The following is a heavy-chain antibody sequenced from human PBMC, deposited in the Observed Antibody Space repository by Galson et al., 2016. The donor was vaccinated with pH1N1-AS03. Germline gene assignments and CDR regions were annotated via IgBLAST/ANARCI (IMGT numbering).Heavy chain of an antibody. V-gene: IGHV3-15*01. Sequence: SLRLSCAVSGVSGVTFSDAWMNWVRQAPGKGLEWVARFKSKLSGGIIDYAAPVKGRFIVSRDDSRNTVHLQMNGLKTEDTAVYYCSMATGRTDFDYWGQGTLITVSS. CDR1: GVSGVTFSDAW. CDR2: FKSKLSGGII. J-gene: IGHJ4*02. D-gene: IGHD5-24*01. CDR3: SMATGRTDFDY.